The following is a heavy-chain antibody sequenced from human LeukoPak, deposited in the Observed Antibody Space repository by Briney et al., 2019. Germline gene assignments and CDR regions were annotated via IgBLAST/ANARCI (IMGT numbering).Heavy chain of an antibody. CDR3: ARVRTTGLLDTFDI. CDR2: IYPGDSDT. Sequence: GESLKISCKGSGYSFSSYWIGWVRQMPGKGLEWMGIIYPGDSDTRYSPSFQGQVSISADKSSSTAYLQWSSLKASDTAIYYCARVRTTGLLDTFDIWGQGTMVTVSS. V-gene: IGHV5-51*01. D-gene: IGHD1-1*01. J-gene: IGHJ3*02. CDR1: GYSFSSYW.